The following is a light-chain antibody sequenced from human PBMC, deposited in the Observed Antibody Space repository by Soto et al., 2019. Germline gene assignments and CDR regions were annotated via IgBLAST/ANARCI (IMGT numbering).Light chain of an antibody. CDR1: QSVSTDS. Sequence: EIVLTQSPDTLSLSPGERATLSCRASQSVSTDSLAWYQQRPGQAPRPLIYAASRRATGTPDRFSGSGSGTDFTLTILRLEPEDFAVYYCHQYGSSELTFGGGTQVEIK. CDR3: HQYGSSELT. CDR2: AAS. J-gene: IGKJ4*01. V-gene: IGKV3-20*01.